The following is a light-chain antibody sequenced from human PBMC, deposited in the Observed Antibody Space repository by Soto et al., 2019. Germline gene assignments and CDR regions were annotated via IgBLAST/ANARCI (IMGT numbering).Light chain of an antibody. CDR1: QSISSW. CDR2: DAS. J-gene: IGKJ1*01. CDR3: LQYNGYYRT. V-gene: IGKV1-5*01. Sequence: DIQMTQSPSFLSSSVGDRVTVTVRASQSISSWLAWYQRKPGKAPKLLIYDASSLESGVPSRFSGSGSGTEFTLTITSLQPDDFATYYCLQYNGYYRTFGQGTKVDIK.